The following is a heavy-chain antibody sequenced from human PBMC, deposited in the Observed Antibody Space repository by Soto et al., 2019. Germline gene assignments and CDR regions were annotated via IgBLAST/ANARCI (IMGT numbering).Heavy chain of an antibody. CDR2: IIPIFGTA. V-gene: IGHV1-69*13. Sequence: SVKVSCKASGGTFSSYAISWVRQAPGQGLEWMGGIIPIFGTANYAQKFQGRVTITADESTSTAYMELSSLRSEDTAVYYCAMRWFGANYYYGMDVWGQGTTVTVSS. CDR3: AMRWFGANYYYGMDV. J-gene: IGHJ6*02. D-gene: IGHD3-10*01. CDR1: GGTFSSYA.